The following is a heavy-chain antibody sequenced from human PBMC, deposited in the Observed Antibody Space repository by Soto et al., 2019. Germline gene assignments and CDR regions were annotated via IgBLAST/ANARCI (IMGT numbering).Heavy chain of an antibody. V-gene: IGHV4-31*03. CDR2: IYYSGST. D-gene: IGHD2-15*01. CDR1: GGSISGGRYY. CDR3: ARGMRGCSGGSCYSAPDY. J-gene: IGHJ4*02. Sequence: SETLSLTCTVAGGSISGGRYYWSWIRQHPGKGLEWIGYIYYSGSTYYNPSLKSRVTISVDTSKNQFSLKLSSVTAADTAVYYCARGMRGCSGGSCYSAPDYWGQGTLVTVSS.